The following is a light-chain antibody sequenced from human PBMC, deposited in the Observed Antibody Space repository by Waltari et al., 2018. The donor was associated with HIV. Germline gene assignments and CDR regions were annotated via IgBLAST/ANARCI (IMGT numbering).Light chain of an antibody. Sequence: DIVMTQSPATLSVSPGERATLSCRAGQGVVSNLARYQQKFGQAPSLLIYGAATRAAEIPVRFSGSGSGTDFTLTIDSLQSEDFATYYCQQYNIRPRGNTFGQGTKLQIK. CDR2: GAA. CDR3: QQYNIRPRGNT. J-gene: IGKJ2*01. CDR1: QGVVSN. V-gene: IGKV3-15*01.